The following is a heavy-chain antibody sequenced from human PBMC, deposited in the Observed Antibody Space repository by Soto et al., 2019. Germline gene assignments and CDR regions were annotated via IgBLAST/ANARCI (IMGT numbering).Heavy chain of an antibody. Sequence: VQLVQSGAEVKKPGSSVKVSCKTSGGTFSSHAVSWVRQAPGQGLEWMGRIIPIFRATNYAEKFQGRVSITAEESTNPVYLGLSNLRSEDTATYFCARGESSIKFRPTYWAQGPLVTVPS. CDR3: ARGESSIKFRPTY. CDR2: IIPIFRAT. V-gene: IGHV1-69*15. CDR1: GGTFSSHA. D-gene: IGHD6-6*01. J-gene: IGHJ4*02.